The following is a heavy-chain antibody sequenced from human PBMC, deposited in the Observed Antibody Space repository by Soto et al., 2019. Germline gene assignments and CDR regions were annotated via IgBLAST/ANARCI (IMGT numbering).Heavy chain of an antibody. CDR1: GYTFTSYA. CDR2: INAGNGNT. CDR3: ARGYGDYVAYFDY. D-gene: IGHD4-17*01. V-gene: IGHV1-3*01. J-gene: IGHJ4*02. Sequence: ASVKVSCKASGYTFTSYAMHWVRQAPGQRLEWMGWINAGNGNTKYSQKFQGRVTITRDTSASTAYMELSSLRSEDTAVYYCARGYGDYVAYFDYWDQGTLVTVSS.